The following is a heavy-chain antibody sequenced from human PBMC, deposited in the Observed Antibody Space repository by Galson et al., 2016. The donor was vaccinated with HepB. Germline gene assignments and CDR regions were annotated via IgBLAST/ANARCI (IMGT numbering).Heavy chain of an antibody. Sequence: LSLTCTVSGASINDSTWWTWVRQAPGRGLEWIGEIYHTGTSNNNPFPSSRSTLSIDTSKNQFSLNLTSAAAADTAFYYCARAAVVPGARMVFDPWGQGTLVTVSS. CDR3: ARAAVVPGARMVFDP. D-gene: IGHD2-2*01. V-gene: IGHV4-4*02. CDR1: GASINDSTW. CDR2: IYHTGTS. J-gene: IGHJ5*02.